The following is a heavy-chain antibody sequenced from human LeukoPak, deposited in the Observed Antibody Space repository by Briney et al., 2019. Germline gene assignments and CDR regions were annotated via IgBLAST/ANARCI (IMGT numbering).Heavy chain of an antibody. CDR3: ARGRGITIFGVVISPNFDY. V-gene: IGHV4-34*01. CDR1: GGSFSGYC. J-gene: IGHJ4*02. CDR2: INHSGST. D-gene: IGHD3-3*01. Sequence: PSETLSLTCAVYGGSFSGYCWSWIRQPPGKGLEWIGEINHSGSTNYNPSLKSRVTISVDTSKNQFSLKLSSVTAADTAVYYCARGRGITIFGVVISPNFDYWGQGTLVTVSS.